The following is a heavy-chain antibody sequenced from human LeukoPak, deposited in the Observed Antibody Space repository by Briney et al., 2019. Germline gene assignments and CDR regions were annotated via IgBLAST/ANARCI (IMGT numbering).Heavy chain of an antibody. D-gene: IGHD2-2*01. CDR2: ISYDGSNK. J-gene: IGHJ4*02. CDR1: GFTFSSYG. V-gene: IGHV3-30*18. Sequence: GGSLRLSCAASGFTFSSYGMHWVRQAPGKGLEWVAVISYDGSNKYYADSVKGRFTISRDNSKNTLYLQMNSLRAEDTAVYYCAKGESGLYCSSTSCYYFDYWGQGTLVTVSS. CDR3: AKGESGLYCSSTSCYYFDY.